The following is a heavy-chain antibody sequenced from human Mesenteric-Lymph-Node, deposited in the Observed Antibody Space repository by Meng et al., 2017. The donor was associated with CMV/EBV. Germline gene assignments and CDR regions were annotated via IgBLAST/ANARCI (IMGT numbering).Heavy chain of an antibody. D-gene: IGHD2-2*01. Sequence: GESLKISCAASGFTFRNYWMHWVRQTPGKGLVWVSLINSDGSTATYADSVKGRFTISRDNAKNTLYLEVDSLRAEDTAVYYCARGGLEDIRLVVPAIDYWGQGTQVTVSS. V-gene: IGHV3-74*01. CDR3: ARGGLEDIRLVVPAIDY. CDR2: INSDGSTA. J-gene: IGHJ4*02. CDR1: GFTFRNYW.